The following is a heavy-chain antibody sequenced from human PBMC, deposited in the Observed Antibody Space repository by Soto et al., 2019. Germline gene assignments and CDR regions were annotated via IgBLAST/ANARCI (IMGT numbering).Heavy chain of an antibody. J-gene: IGHJ4*02. CDR3: ARGAWTVVPAAIGNYFDY. V-gene: IGHV4-61*01. Sequence: SETLSLTCTVSGDSVNSATYYWSWIRQPPGKGLEWIGYIYYSGSTNYNPSLKSRVTISVDTSKNQFSLKLSSVTAADTAVYYCARGAWTVVPAAIGNYFDYWGQGTLVTVSS. CDR2: IYYSGST. D-gene: IGHD2-2*02. CDR1: GDSVNSATYY.